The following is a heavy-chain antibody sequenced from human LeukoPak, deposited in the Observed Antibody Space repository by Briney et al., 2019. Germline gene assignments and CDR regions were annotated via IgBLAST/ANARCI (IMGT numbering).Heavy chain of an antibody. Sequence: GGSLRLSCAASGFTFSSYWMSWVRQAPVKGLEWVANIKQDGSEKYYVDSVKGRFTISRDNAKNSLYLQMNSLRAEDTAVYYCARESFYGDELPDFDYWGQGTLVTVSS. J-gene: IGHJ4*02. CDR1: GFTFSSYW. CDR2: IKQDGSEK. V-gene: IGHV3-7*01. CDR3: ARESFYGDELPDFDY. D-gene: IGHD4-17*01.